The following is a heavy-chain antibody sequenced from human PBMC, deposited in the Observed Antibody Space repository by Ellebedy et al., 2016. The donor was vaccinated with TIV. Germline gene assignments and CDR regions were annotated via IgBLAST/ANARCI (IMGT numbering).Heavy chain of an antibody. CDR3: AKGQNYYFGMDV. CDR1: GYTFTSYA. Sequence: ASVKVSCKASGYTFTSYAMHWVRQAPGQRLEWMGWINAGNGNTKYSQKFKGRVTFTSDTTASTAYMELSSLTSDETGVYFCAKGQNYYFGMDVWGQGTTVIVSS. CDR2: INAGNGNT. J-gene: IGHJ6*02. V-gene: IGHV1-3*01.